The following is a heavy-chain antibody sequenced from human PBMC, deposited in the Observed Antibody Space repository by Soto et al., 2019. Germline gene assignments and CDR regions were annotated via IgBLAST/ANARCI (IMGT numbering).Heavy chain of an antibody. CDR3: ASGDFHNWFDP. V-gene: IGHV4-59*01. Sequence: SETLSLTCTVSGGPIRSYCWSWIRQPPGKGLEWIGYIYDSGNTDYNPSLKSRVTISVDTSKNQFSLKLSSVTTADTAVYYCASGDFHNWFDPWGQGTLVTVSS. CDR1: GGPIRSYC. CDR2: IYDSGNT. D-gene: IGHD2-21*02. J-gene: IGHJ5*02.